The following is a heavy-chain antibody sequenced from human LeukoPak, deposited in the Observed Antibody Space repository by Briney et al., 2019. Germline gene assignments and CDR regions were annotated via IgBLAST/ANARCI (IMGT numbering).Heavy chain of an antibody. D-gene: IGHD3-22*01. J-gene: IGHJ4*02. CDR2: ISWNSGSI. Sequence: SLRLSCAASGFTVSTNYMNWVRQAPGKGLEWVSGISWNSGSIGYADSVKGRFTISRDNAKNYLYLQMNSLRAEDTALYYCAKATTTYYYESSGYQVPFDYWGQGTLVTVSS. V-gene: IGHV3-9*01. CDR3: AKATTTYYYESSGYQVPFDY. CDR1: GFTVSTNY.